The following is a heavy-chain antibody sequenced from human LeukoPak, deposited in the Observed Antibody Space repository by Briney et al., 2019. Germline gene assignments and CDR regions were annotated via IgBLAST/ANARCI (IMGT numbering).Heavy chain of an antibody. CDR2: ISGSGGST. CDR1: GFTFSSYA. V-gene: IGHV3-23*01. J-gene: IGHJ4*02. Sequence: LTGGSLRLSCAASGFTFSSYAMSWVRQAPGKGLEWVSAISGSGGSTYYADSVKGRYTISRDNSKNTLYLQMNSLRAEDTAVYYRARGSGDVIDYWGQGTLVTVSS. CDR3: ARGSGDVIDY. D-gene: IGHD4-17*01.